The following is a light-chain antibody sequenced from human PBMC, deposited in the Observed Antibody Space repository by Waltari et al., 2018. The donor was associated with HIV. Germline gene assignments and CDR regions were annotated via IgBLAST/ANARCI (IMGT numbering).Light chain of an antibody. J-gene: IGLJ1*01. CDR2: EVS. Sequence: ALTQPASVSGPPGQSITVSCTGPSSDVGGYNLLSWYQQHPGKAPKLMIYEVSKRPSGVSNRFSCSKSGNTASLITSGLQAEDEADYYCCSYAGSSTYVFGTGTKVTVL. CDR1: SSDVGGYNL. CDR3: CSYAGSSTYV. V-gene: IGLV2-23*02.